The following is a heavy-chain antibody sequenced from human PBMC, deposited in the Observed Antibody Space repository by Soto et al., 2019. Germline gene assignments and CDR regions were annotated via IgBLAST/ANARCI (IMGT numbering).Heavy chain of an antibody. Sequence: SVKVSCKASGGTFSSYAISWVRQAPGQGLEWMGGIIPIFGTANYAQKFQGRVTITADKSTSTAYMELSSLRSEDTAVYYCARRQSADYYYYYGMDVWGQGTTVTVS. CDR3: ARRQSADYYYYYGMDV. V-gene: IGHV1-69*06. CDR2: IIPIFGTA. D-gene: IGHD2-2*01. CDR1: GGTFSSYA. J-gene: IGHJ6*02.